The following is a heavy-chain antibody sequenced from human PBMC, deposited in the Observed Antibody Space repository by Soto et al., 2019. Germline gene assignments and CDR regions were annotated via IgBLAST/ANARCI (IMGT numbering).Heavy chain of an antibody. CDR2: IKQDGSEK. CDR3: ARDRYCSSTSCYLYYYYGMDV. CDR1: GFTFSSYW. J-gene: IGHJ6*02. Sequence: GGSLRLSCAASGFTFSSYWTSWFRQAPGEGLEWVANIKQDGSEKYYVDSVKGRCTITRDNDKNALYLQMNSLRAEDTAVYYCARDRYCSSTSCYLYYYYGMDVWGQGTTVTV. D-gene: IGHD2-2*01. V-gene: IGHV3-7*03.